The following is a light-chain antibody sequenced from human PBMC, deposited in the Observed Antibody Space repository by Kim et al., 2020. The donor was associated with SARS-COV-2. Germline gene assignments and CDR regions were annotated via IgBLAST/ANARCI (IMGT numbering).Light chain of an antibody. V-gene: IGKV3-20*01. CDR1: QSVSRNY. Sequence: SPGERATLSCRASQSVSRNYLAWYRQRPGQAPTLLIYGASSRATDIPDRFSGSGSGTDFTLTISRLEPEDFAVYYCHHYGSSLRTFGQGTKVEIK. CDR2: GAS. J-gene: IGKJ1*01. CDR3: HHYGSSLRT.